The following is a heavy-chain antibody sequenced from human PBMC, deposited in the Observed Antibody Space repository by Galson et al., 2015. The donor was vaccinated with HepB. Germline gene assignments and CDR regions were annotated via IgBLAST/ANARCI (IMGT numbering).Heavy chain of an antibody. CDR2: IWYDGSNK. V-gene: IGHV3-33*01. D-gene: IGHD3-10*01. Sequence: SLRLSCAASGFTFSSHGLHWVRQVPGKGLEWVALIWYDGSNKNYADSVKGRFTISRDNSKNTLFLQMNSLRGEDTAVYYCARDLSFGGMDDWGQGTTVTVSS. J-gene: IGHJ6*02. CDR1: GFTFSSHG. CDR3: ARDLSFGGMDD.